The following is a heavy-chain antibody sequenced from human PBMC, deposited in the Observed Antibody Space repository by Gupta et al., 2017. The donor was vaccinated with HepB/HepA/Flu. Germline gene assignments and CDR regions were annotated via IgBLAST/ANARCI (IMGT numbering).Heavy chain of an antibody. D-gene: IGHD1-1*01. CDR1: GFTFSDYG. J-gene: IGHJ5*02. CDR2: IWYDGSNK. V-gene: IGHV3-33*01. CDR3: ARAVVGIQPGA. Sequence: QEQLVESGGGVVQPGGSLRVSCAASGFTFSDYGMHWVRQAPGKGLEWVAVIWYDGSNKFYIDSVKGRFTISRDNSRNTLYLQMDNLRVEDTAVYYCARAVVGIQPGAWGQGTLVTVSS.